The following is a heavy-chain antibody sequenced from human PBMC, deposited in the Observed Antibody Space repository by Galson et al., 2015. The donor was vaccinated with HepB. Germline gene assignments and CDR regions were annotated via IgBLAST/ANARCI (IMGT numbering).Heavy chain of an antibody. CDR3: ARAAAGSVGWFDP. D-gene: IGHD6-13*01. CDR1: GFTFRNYA. V-gene: IGHV3-30*04. CDR2: ISYDVSNK. Sequence: SLRLSCAASGFTFRNYAIHWVRQAPGKGLEWVALISYDVSNKYYADSVKGRLTISRDNSKNTVYLQMNSLRTEGTAVYYCARAAAGSVGWFDPWGQGTLVTVSS. J-gene: IGHJ5*02.